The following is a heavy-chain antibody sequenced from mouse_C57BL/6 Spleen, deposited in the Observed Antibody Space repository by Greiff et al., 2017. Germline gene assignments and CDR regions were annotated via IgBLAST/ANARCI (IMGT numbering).Heavy chain of an antibody. D-gene: IGHD2-3*01. Sequence: EVQLMESGGGLVKPGGSLTLSCAASGFTFSDSGMHWVRQAPEKGLEWVAYISSGSSTIYYADTVKGRFTIARDNAKTSLCLRMTSLRSEDTAMYYCAMREDGGCYFDLWGPGTTLTVSS. J-gene: IGHJ2*01. CDR1: GFTFSDSG. V-gene: IGHV5-17*01. CDR2: ISSGSSTI. CDR3: AMREDGGCYFDL.